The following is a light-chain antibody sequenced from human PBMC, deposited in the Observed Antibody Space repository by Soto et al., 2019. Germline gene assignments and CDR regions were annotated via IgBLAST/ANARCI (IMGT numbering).Light chain of an antibody. CDR1: SSDIGGYNY. CDR2: EVS. J-gene: IGLJ1*01. Sequence: QSALTQPPSASGFPGQSVTISCTGTSSDIGGYNYVSWYQQHPGKAPKFMSYEVSKRPSGVPDRFSGSKSGNTASLTVSGLQAEDEADYYCYSYAGSNLYVFGTGTKLTVL. V-gene: IGLV2-8*01. CDR3: YSYAGSNLYV.